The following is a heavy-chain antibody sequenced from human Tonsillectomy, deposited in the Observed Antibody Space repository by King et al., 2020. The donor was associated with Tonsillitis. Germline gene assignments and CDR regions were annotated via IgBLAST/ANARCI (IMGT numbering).Heavy chain of an antibody. V-gene: IGHV4-59*01. Sequence: VQLQESGPRLVKPSETLSLTCTVSGGSISSYYWTWIRQPPGKGLEWIGYIHYSGSTNYNPSLKSRVTISVDTSKNQFSLKLSSVTAADTAMYYCARGEGGSGSYDYWGQGTLVTVSS. CDR2: IHYSGST. D-gene: IGHD3-10*01. CDR1: GGSISSYY. J-gene: IGHJ4*02. CDR3: ARGEGGSGSYDY.